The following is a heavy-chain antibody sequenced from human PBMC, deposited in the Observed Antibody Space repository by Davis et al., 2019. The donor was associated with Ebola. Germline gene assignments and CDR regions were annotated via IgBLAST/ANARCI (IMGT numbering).Heavy chain of an antibody. CDR3: AKDFTNGGLEFDY. V-gene: IGHV3-23*01. D-gene: IGHD2-8*01. J-gene: IGHJ4*02. CDR1: GFSFSSYH. Sequence: GESLKISCAGSGFSFSSYHMNWVRQAPGKGLEWVSAISGSGGSTYYVDSVKGRFTISRDNSKNTLYLQMNSLRAEDTAVYYCAKDFTNGGLEFDYWGQGTLVTVSS. CDR2: ISGSGGST.